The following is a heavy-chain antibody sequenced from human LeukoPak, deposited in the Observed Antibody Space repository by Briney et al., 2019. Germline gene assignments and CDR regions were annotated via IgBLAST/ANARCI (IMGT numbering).Heavy chain of an antibody. CDR3: ARGGTYSFDY. Sequence: TGGSLRLSCAASGFTFSNYWMHWVRQAPGKGLVWVSRVHNDGRSTTYADSVKGRFTISRDNAKNTLYLQMNSLRVEDTAVYYCARGGTYSFDYWGRGTLVTVSS. CDR1: GFTFSNYW. J-gene: IGHJ4*02. D-gene: IGHD1-26*01. V-gene: IGHV3-74*01. CDR2: VHNDGRST.